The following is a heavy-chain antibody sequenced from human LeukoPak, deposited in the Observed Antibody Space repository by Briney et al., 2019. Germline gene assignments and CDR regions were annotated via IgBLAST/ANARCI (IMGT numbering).Heavy chain of an antibody. CDR1: GYTLTELS. CDR3: ATGRFTILFDY. J-gene: IGHJ4*02. Sequence: ASVKVSCKVSGYTLTELSMHWVRHAPGKGLDWMVGFDPEDDETIYAQKFHGRVTMTEDTATDTAYMEMSSLRSEDTAVYYCATGRFTILFDYWGQGTLVTDYS. V-gene: IGHV1-24*01. CDR2: FDPEDDET. D-gene: IGHD3-10*01.